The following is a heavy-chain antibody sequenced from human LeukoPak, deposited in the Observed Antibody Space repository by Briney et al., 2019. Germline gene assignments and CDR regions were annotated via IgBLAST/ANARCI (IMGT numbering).Heavy chain of an antibody. D-gene: IGHD3-22*01. CDR2: IYNRGLT. V-gene: IGHV4-31*03. CDR3: ARGVTYYDDSSGYLPDY. J-gene: IGHJ4*02. CDR1: GHSVLTPDYY. Sequence: SQTLSLTCTVSGHSVLTPDYYWTWIRQHPGRGLEWIGYIYNRGLTYYNPSPKSRVTISVDTSKNQFSLKLTSVTAADTALYYCARGVTYYDDSSGYLPDYWGQGTLVTVSS.